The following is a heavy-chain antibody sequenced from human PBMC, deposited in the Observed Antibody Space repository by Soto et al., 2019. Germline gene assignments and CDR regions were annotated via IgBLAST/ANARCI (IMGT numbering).Heavy chain of an antibody. CDR2: ISDSGST. J-gene: IGHJ4*02. D-gene: IGHD2-2*03. V-gene: IGHV3-23*01. CDR3: AKVWGEDGYCTRTSCLYYFHH. CDR1: GFTFSASA. Sequence: EVQLLESGGGLVQPGGSLRLSCEASGFTFSASAMSWVRQAPRKGLEWVSTISDSGSTYYADSVKGRFTISRDNSKNTLSLQMNSLRAEDTAVYHCAKVWGEDGYCTRTSCLYYFHHWGQGVLVTVSS.